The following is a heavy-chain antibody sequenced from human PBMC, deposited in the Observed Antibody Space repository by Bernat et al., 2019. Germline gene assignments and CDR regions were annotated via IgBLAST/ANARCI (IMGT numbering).Heavy chain of an antibody. CDR3: ARVHQWLAFYGMDV. CDR1: GYTFLNYD. D-gene: IGHD6-19*01. J-gene: IGHJ6*02. Sequence: QVQLVQSGPEVEKPGASVKISCKASGYTFLNYDITWVRQAPGQGLEWVGWISAHNGNTKFGQKFQGRVTMTTDTSTSTAYMELRRLRPNDTAVYYCARVHQWLAFYGMDVWGQGTTVSVSS. V-gene: IGHV1-18*01. CDR2: ISAHNGNT.